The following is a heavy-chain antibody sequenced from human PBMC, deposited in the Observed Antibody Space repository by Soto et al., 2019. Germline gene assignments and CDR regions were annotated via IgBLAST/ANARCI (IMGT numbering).Heavy chain of an antibody. J-gene: IGHJ4*02. V-gene: IGHV1-18*01. CDR3: ARVTFDY. CDR2: ISAYNGNT. CDR1: GFTFTSSA. Sequence: ASVKVSCKASGFTFTSSAVQWVRQAPGQGLEWMGWISAYNGNTNYAQKLQGRVTMTTDTSTSTAYMELRSLRSDDTAVYYCARVTFDYWGQGTLVTVSS.